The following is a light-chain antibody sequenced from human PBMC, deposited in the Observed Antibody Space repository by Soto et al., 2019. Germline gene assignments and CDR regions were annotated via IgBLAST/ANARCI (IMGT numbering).Light chain of an antibody. Sequence: DIQMTQSPSTLSASVGDRVTITCRASQSISSWLAWYQQKPGKAPKLLIYDASSLESGVPYRFSGSGSGTEFTLTISSLQPDDFATYYCQQYNSYSGTFGQGTKVDI. CDR2: DAS. J-gene: IGKJ1*01. CDR1: QSISSW. CDR3: QQYNSYSGT. V-gene: IGKV1-5*01.